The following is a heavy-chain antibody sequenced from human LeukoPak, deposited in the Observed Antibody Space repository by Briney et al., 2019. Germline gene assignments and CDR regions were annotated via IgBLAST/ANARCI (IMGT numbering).Heavy chain of an antibody. CDR2: FDPEGGET. J-gene: IGHJ4*02. CDR1: GYTLTELS. Sequence: ASVKVSCKVSGYTLTELSMHWVRQAPGKGLEWMGGFDPEGGETIYAQKFQGRVTMTEDTSTDTAYMELSSLRSEDTAVYYCAKNSGYYGSGVKVDYWGQGSLVTVSS. V-gene: IGHV1-24*01. CDR3: AKNSGYYGSGVKVDY. D-gene: IGHD3-10*01.